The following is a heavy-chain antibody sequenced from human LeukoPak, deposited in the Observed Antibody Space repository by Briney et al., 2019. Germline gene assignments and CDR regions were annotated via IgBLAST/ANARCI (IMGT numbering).Heavy chain of an antibody. CDR2: MNPGGST. CDR3: ARAAPGESLDY. V-gene: IGHV1-46*01. J-gene: IGHJ4*02. D-gene: IGHD3-10*01. CDR1: GYTFTSYY. Sequence: ASVKVSGKASGYTFTSYYMHWVRQAPGQGLEWMGIMNPGGSTIYAQKFQGRVTMARDTSTSTVYMELSSLRSEDTAVYYCARAAPGESLDYWGQGTLVTVSS.